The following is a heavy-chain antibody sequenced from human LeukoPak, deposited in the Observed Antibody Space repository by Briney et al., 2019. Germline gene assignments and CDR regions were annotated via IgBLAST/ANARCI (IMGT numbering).Heavy chain of an antibody. CDR2: ISYDGSNK. CDR3: ASEGGSYYDFWSGYYTPGRLDY. V-gene: IGHV3-30*04. Sequence: PGRSLRLSCAASGFTFSSYAMHWVRQAPGKGLEWVAVISYDGSNKYYADSVKGRFTISRDNSKNTLYLQMNSLRAEDTAVYYCASEGGSYYDFWSGYYTPGRLDYWGQGTLVTVSS. CDR1: GFTFSSYA. J-gene: IGHJ4*02. D-gene: IGHD3-3*01.